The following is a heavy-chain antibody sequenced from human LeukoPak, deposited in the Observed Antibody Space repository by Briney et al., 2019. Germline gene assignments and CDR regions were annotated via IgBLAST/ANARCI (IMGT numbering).Heavy chain of an antibody. Sequence: PSETLSLTCTVSGGSISGYYWSWIRQPPGQGLEWVGYIYTSGSTNYNPSLKSRVTISVDTSKNQFSLKLSSVTAADTAVYYCARDLEIAAAGKNYYYGMDVWGQGTTVTVSS. J-gene: IGHJ6*02. CDR2: IYTSGST. D-gene: IGHD6-13*01. CDR3: ARDLEIAAAGKNYYYGMDV. V-gene: IGHV4-59*01. CDR1: GGSISGYY.